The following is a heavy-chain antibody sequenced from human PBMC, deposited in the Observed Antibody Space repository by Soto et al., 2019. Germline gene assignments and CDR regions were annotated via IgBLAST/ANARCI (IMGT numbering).Heavy chain of an antibody. CDR2: IIPIFGTA. V-gene: IGHV1-69*13. D-gene: IGHD2-8*01. CDR3: ARVGAYCTNGVCYTAGAFDI. Sequence: VVLVQVSCKASGGTFSSDAISWVRQAPGHGLEWMGGIIPIFGTANYAQKFQGRVTITADESTSTAYMELSSLRSEDTAVYYCARVGAYCTNGVCYTAGAFDIWGQGTMVTVSS. CDR1: GGTFSSDA. J-gene: IGHJ3*02.